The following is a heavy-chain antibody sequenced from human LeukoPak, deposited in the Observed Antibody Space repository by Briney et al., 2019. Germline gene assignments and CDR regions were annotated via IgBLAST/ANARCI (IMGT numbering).Heavy chain of an antibody. V-gene: IGHV3-30*04. CDR1: GFTFSSYA. CDR3: ARGGEMATISHY. Sequence: GGSLRLSCAASGFTFSSYAMHWVHQAPGKGLEWVAVISYDGSNKYYADSVKGRFTISRDNSKNTLYLQMNSLRAEDTAVYYCARGGEMATISHYWGQGTLVTVSS. D-gene: IGHD5-24*01. CDR2: ISYDGSNK. J-gene: IGHJ4*02.